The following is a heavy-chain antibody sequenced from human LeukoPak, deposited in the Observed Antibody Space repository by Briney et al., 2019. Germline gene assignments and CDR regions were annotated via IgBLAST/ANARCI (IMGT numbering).Heavy chain of an antibody. CDR3: ASLIFGVVIYFDY. CDR2: VYFTGYT. D-gene: IGHD3-3*01. CDR1: GGSINSYY. J-gene: IGHJ4*02. Sequence: PSETLSLTCTVSGGSINSYYWSWIRQPPGKGLEWLGYVYFTGYTTYKPSLKGRLTISMDTSKNQFSLILTSVTAADTAVYYCASLIFGVVIYFDYWGQGTLVTVSS. V-gene: IGHV4-59*08.